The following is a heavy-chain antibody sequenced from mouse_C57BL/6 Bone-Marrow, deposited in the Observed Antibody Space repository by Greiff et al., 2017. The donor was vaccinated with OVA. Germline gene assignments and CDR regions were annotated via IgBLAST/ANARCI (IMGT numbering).Heavy chain of an antibody. Sequence: QVQLKESGAGLARPGASVKLSCKASGYTFTSYGISWVKQRTGPGLEWIGEIYPRSGNTYYNEKFKGKATLTADKSSSTAYMELRSLTSEDSAVYFCARNYYGSGVRGYFDYWGQGTTLTVSS. D-gene: IGHD1-1*01. J-gene: IGHJ2*01. CDR3: ARNYYGSGVRGYFDY. V-gene: IGHV1-81*01. CDR2: IYPRSGNT. CDR1: GYTFTSYG.